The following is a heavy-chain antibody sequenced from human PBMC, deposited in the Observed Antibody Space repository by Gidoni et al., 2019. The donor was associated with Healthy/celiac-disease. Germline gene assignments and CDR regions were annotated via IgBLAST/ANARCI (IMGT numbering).Heavy chain of an antibody. CDR3: ARDRGVYGARGSDAFDI. D-gene: IGHD3-16*01. J-gene: IGHJ3*02. Sequence: QVQLVQSGAEVKKPGASVKVSCKASGYTFTGYYMHWVRQAPGQGLEWMGWINPNSGGTNYAQKFQGWVTMTRDTSISTAYMELSRLRSDDTAVYYCARDRGVYGARGSDAFDIWGQGTMVTVSS. CDR2: INPNSGGT. CDR1: GYTFTGYY. V-gene: IGHV1-2*04.